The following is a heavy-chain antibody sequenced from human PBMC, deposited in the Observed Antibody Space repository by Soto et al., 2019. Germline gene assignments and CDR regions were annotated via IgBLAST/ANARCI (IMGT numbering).Heavy chain of an antibody. J-gene: IGHJ3*02. D-gene: IGHD6-6*01. V-gene: IGHV5-51*01. CDR2: IYPGDSDT. CDR3: ARSYSSSSYAFDI. CDR1: GYSFTSYW. Sequence: AGESLKISCKGSGYSFTSYWIGWVRQMPGKGLEWMGIIYPGDSDTRYSPSFQGQVTISADKSISTAYLQWSRLKASDTAMYYCARSYSSSSYAFDICGQGTMVTVSS.